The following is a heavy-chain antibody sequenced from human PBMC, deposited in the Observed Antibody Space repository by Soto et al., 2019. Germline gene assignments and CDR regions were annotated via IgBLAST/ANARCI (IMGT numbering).Heavy chain of an antibody. CDR1: GDSVSSNSAA. D-gene: IGHD1-26*01. V-gene: IGHV6-1*01. J-gene: IGHJ6*02. CDR3: ARGEWELLLRYYYYGMDV. CDR2: TYYRSKWYN. Sequence: SQTLSLTCAISGDSVSSNSAAWNWIRQSPSRGLEWLGRTYYRSKWYNDYAVSVKSRITINPDTSKNQFSLQLNSVTPEDTAVYYCARGEWELLLRYYYYGMDVWGQGTTVTVSS.